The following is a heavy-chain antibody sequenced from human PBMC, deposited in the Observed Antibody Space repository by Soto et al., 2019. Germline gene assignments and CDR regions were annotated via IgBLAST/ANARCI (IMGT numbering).Heavy chain of an antibody. CDR2: ISGSGGST. J-gene: IGHJ6*02. Sequence: EKGLEWVSAISGSGGSTYYADSVKGRFTISRDNSKNTLYLQMNSLRAEDTAVYYCAARGYSYGSISGYYGTDVWGQGTTVTVSS. V-gene: IGHV3-23*01. D-gene: IGHD5-18*01. CDR3: AARGYSYGSISGYYGTDV.